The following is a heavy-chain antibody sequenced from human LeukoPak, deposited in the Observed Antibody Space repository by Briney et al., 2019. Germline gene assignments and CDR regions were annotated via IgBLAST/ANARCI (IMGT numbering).Heavy chain of an antibody. J-gene: IGHJ5*02. Sequence: GGSLRLSCAASGFTFSSYSMNWVRQAPGKGLEWVSSISSSGSYIYYADSVKGRFTISRDNAKNSLCLQMNSLRAEDTAVYYCARTGPFNWFDPWGQGTLVTVSS. CDR3: ARTGPFNWFDP. V-gene: IGHV3-21*01. CDR2: ISSSGSYI. CDR1: GFTFSSYS.